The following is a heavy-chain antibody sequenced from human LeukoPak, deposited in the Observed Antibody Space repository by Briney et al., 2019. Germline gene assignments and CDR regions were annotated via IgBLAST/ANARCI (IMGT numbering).Heavy chain of an antibody. Sequence: PSETLSLTCTVSGGSINPYYWSWIRQPPGKGLEYIGYISYTGSTNSNPSLKSRVTISVDRSKNQFSLKLSSVTAADTAVYYCARGRAPGPDSYYYYYYGMDVWGQGTTVTVSS. D-gene: IGHD3-3*01. V-gene: IGHV4-59*12. CDR2: ISYTGST. J-gene: IGHJ6*02. CDR1: GGSINPYY. CDR3: ARGRAPGPDSYYYYYYGMDV.